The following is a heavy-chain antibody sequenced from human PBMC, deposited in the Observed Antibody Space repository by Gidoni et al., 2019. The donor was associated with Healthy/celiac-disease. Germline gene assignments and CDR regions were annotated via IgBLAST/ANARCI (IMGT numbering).Heavy chain of an antibody. CDR1: GFTFDDYA. V-gene: IGHV3-9*01. J-gene: IGHJ3*02. D-gene: IGHD6-19*01. CDR3: AKDIVDSSGWYDAFDI. CDR2: ISWNSGSI. Sequence: EVQLVESGGGLVQPGRSLRLSCAASGFTFDDYAMHWVRQAPGKGLEWVSGISWNSGSIGYADSVKGRFTISRDNAKNSLYLQMNSLRAEDTALYYCAKDIVDSSGWYDAFDIWGQGTMVTVSS.